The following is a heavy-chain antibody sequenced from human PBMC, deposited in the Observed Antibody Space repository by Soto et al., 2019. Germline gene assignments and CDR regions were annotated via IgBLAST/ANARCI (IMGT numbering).Heavy chain of an antibody. J-gene: IGHJ4*02. Sequence: QVQLVESGGGVVQPGRSLRLSCAASGFTFSSYGMHWVRQAPGKGLEWVAVISYDGSNKYYADSVKGRFTISRDNSKNTLYLQMNSLRAEDTAVYYCAKGGHYYGSGSYYNVIDYWGQGTLVTVSS. V-gene: IGHV3-30*18. D-gene: IGHD3-10*01. CDR2: ISYDGSNK. CDR3: AKGGHYYGSGSYYNVIDY. CDR1: GFTFSSYG.